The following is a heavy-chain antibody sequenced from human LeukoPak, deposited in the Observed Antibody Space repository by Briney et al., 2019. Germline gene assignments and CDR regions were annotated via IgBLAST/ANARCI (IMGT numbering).Heavy chain of an antibody. V-gene: IGHV3-30*02. CDR2: IRSDGSNE. CDR3: ARGGISASWDPFDY. CDR1: GFTSSSYG. J-gene: IGHJ4*02. Sequence: RSGGSLRLSCAASGFTSSSYGMHWVRQAPGKGLEWVAFIRSDGSNEYYTDSVKGRFTISRDNSKNTLYLQLNSLRPEDTAVYYCARGGISASWDPFDYWGQGTLVTVSS. D-gene: IGHD7-27*01.